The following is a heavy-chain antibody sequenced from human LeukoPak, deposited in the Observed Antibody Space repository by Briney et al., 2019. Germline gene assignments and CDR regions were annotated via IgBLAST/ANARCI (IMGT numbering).Heavy chain of an antibody. D-gene: IGHD1-26*01. J-gene: IGHJ5*02. CDR2: IGGGGGGT. V-gene: IGHV3-23*01. Sequence: GGSLRLSCAASGSTFSTYAMSWVRQAPGKGLEWVSTIGGGGGGTYYADSVKGRFTISRDTSKNTLFLQMNSLRAEDTALYYCARDVGANNWFDPWGQGTLVTVSS. CDR3: ARDVGANNWFDP. CDR1: GSTFSTYA.